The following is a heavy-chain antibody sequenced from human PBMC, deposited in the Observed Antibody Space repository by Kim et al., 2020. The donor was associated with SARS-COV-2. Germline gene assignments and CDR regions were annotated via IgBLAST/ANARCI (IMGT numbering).Heavy chain of an antibody. CDR1: GFTFDDYA. CDR2: ISWNSGSI. D-gene: IGHD2-15*01. CDR3: AKGTEDIVADFDY. V-gene: IGHV3-9*01. Sequence: GGSLRLSCTASGFTFDDYAMHWVRQAPGKGLEWVSGISWNSGSIGYADSVKGRFTISRDNAKNSLYLQMNSLRAEDTALYYCAKGTEDIVADFDYWGQGTLVTVSS. J-gene: IGHJ4*02.